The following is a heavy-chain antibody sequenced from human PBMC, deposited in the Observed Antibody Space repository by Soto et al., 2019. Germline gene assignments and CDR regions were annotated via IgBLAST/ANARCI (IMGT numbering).Heavy chain of an antibody. V-gene: IGHV4-59*01. Sequence: PSETLSLTCTVSGGSISSYYWSWIRQPPGKGLEWIGYIYYSGSTNYNPSLKSRVTISVDTSKNQFSLKLSSVTAADTAVYYCARSEYSSSWYVQPFGYWGQGTLVTVSS. CDR3: ARSEYSSSWYVQPFGY. D-gene: IGHD6-13*01. J-gene: IGHJ4*02. CDR1: GGSISSYY. CDR2: IYYSGST.